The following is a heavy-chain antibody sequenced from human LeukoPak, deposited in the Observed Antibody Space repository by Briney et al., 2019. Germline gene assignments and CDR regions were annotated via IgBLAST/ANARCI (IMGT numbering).Heavy chain of an antibody. CDR3: ATSAHIEVGTAPPPDY. J-gene: IGHJ4*02. D-gene: IGHD2-21*02. CDR1: GFTFNRFG. V-gene: IGHV3-33*01. CDR2: IWYDGSNK. Sequence: GGSLRLSCATYGFTFNRFGMHWVRQAPGKGLEWVAVIWYDGSNKDYADSVKGRFTISGDNSKNTLYLQMSGLRAEDTAVYYCATSAHIEVGTAPPPDYWGQGTLVTVTS.